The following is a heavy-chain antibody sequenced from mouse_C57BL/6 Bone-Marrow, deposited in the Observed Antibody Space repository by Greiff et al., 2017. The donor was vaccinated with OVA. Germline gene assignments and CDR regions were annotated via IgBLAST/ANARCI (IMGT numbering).Heavy chain of an antibody. D-gene: IGHD1-1*01. Sequence: QVQLQQSGAELVRPGASVKLSCKASGYTFTDYYINWVKQRPGQGLEWIARIYPGSGNTYYNEKFKGKATLTAEKSSSTAYMQLSSLTSEDSAVYFCARSKSRGYAMDYWGQGTSVTVSS. V-gene: IGHV1-76*01. CDR1: GYTFTDYY. J-gene: IGHJ4*01. CDR3: ARSKSRGYAMDY. CDR2: IYPGSGNT.